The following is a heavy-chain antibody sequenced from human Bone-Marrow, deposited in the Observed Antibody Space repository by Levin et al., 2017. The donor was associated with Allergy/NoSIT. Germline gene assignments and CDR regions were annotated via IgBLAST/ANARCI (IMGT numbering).Heavy chain of an antibody. D-gene: IGHD3-22*01. CDR1: GFTFGDYS. Sequence: PGESLKISCTPSGFTFGDYSINWFRQTPGKGLEWLGFLRSKAYGGAAKYAAPVQGRFFISRDDAGNTAYLQMNSLKSEDTALYYCSRDGLHSGSDIHAYDIWGQGTMVTVSS. CDR3: SRDGLHSGSDIHAYDI. CDR2: LRSKAYGGAA. J-gene: IGHJ3*02. V-gene: IGHV3-49*03.